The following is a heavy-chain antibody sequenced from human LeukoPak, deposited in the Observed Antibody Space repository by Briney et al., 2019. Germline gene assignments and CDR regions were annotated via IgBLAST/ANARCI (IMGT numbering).Heavy chain of an antibody. J-gene: IGHJ4*02. Sequence: PSETLSLTCAVYGGSFSGYYWSWIRQPPGKGLEWIGEINHSGSTNYNPSLKSRVTISVDTSKNQFSLKLSSVTAADTAVYYCARGGRRTGSFGYWGQGTLVTVSS. CDR2: INHSGST. D-gene: IGHD3-10*01. V-gene: IGHV4-34*01. CDR1: GGSFSGYY. CDR3: ARGGRRTGSFGY.